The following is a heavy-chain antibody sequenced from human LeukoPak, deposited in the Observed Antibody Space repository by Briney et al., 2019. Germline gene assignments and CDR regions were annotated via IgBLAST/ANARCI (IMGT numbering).Heavy chain of an antibody. J-gene: IGHJ4*02. CDR3: ARDLFPDGYSSSWDY. V-gene: IGHV1-2*02. CDR1: GYTFTGYY. D-gene: IGHD6-13*01. Sequence: ASVKVSCKASGYTFTGYYMHWVRQAPGQGLEWRGWINPNSGGTNYAQKFQGRVTMTRDTSISTAYMELSRLRSDDTAVYYCARDLFPDGYSSSWDYWGQGTLVTVSS. CDR2: INPNSGGT.